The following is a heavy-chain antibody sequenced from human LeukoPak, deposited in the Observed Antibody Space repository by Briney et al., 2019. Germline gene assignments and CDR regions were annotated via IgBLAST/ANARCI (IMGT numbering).Heavy chain of an antibody. Sequence: PGGSLRLSCAASGFTFSSYAMSWVRQAPGKGLEWVSAISGSGGSTYYADSVKGRFTISRDNSKNTLYLQMNSLRAEDTAVYYCARGGWISGTLTFDYWGQGTLVTVSS. V-gene: IGHV3-23*01. J-gene: IGHJ4*02. CDR1: GFTFSSYA. CDR2: ISGSGGST. CDR3: ARGGWISGTLTFDY. D-gene: IGHD1-20*01.